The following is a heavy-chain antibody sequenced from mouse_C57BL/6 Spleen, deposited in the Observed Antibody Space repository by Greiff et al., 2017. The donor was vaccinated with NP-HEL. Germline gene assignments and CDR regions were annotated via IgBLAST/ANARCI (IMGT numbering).Heavy chain of an antibody. V-gene: IGHV1-66*01. CDR1: GYSFTSYY. CDR3: ARGWFSFDY. Sequence: VKVVESGPELVKPGASVKISCKASGYSFTSYYIHWVKQRPGQGLEWIGWIYPGSGNTKYNEKFKGQSTLTADTSSSTAYMQLSSLTSEDAAVYYCARGWFSFDYWGQGTTLTVSS. J-gene: IGHJ2*01. D-gene: IGHD2-3*01. CDR2: IYPGSGNT.